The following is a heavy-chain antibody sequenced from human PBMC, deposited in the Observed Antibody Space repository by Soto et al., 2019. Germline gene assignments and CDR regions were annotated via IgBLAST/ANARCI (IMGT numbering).Heavy chain of an antibody. CDR3: ARVEPGYSSFIDWYFDL. CDR1: GGSISSSNW. CDR2: IYHRGST. Sequence: QVQLQESGPGLVKPSGTLSLTCAVSGGSISSSNWWSWVRQPPGKGLEWIGEIYHRGSTNYNPSLKSRVTISVDKSKNQFSLKLSSVTAADTAVYYCARVEPGYSSFIDWYFDLWGRGTLVTVSS. V-gene: IGHV4-4*02. J-gene: IGHJ2*01. D-gene: IGHD6-19*01.